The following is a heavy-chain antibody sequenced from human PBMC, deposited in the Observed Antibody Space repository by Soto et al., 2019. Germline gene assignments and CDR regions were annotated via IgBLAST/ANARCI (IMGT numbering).Heavy chain of an antibody. Sequence: QVQLVESGGGLVQPGRSLRLSCAASGFTFSNYGMHWVRQAPGKGLEGVAIISDDGRNKYYADSLKGRFTISRDNSKNTLYLQMNSLTTEDTAVYYCAKEGRITTTGDAFDIWGQGTLVIVSS. V-gene: IGHV3-30*18. J-gene: IGHJ3*02. D-gene: IGHD1-1*01. CDR2: ISDDGRNK. CDR3: AKEGRITTTGDAFDI. CDR1: GFTFSNYG.